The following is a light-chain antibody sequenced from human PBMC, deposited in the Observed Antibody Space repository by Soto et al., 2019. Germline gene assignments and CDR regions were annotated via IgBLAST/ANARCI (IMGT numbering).Light chain of an antibody. J-gene: IGLJ2*01. CDR2: GNS. Sequence: QSVLTQPPSVSGAPGQRVTISCTGSSSNIGAGYDVHWYQQLPGTAPKLLIYGNSNRPSGVPDRFSGSKSGTSASLAITGLQAEDEADYHGQSYDSSLSGPVVFGGGTKVTVL. V-gene: IGLV1-40*01. CDR1: SSNIGAGYD. CDR3: QSYDSSLSGPVV.